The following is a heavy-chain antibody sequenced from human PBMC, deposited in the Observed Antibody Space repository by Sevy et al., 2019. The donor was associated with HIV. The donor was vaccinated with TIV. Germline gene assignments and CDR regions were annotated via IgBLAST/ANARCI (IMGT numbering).Heavy chain of an antibody. J-gene: IGHJ3*02. V-gene: IGHV3-74*01. CDR3: ARGGTGSFDI. D-gene: IGHD3-9*01. CDR1: GFAFNGHW. CDR2: INNDGSSA. Sequence: GGSLRLSCAASGFAFNGHWMHWVRHAPGKGLVWVSRINNDGSSATYVDSVKGRFTISRDNAKDTLHLQMNSLRAEDTAVYYCARGGTGSFDIWGQGTMVTVSS.